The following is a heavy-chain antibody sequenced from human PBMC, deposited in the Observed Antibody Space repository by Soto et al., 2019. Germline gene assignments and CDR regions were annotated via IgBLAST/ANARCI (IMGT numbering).Heavy chain of an antibody. Sequence: QVQLVQSGAEVKTPGSSLKVSCTVSGSRFSNYVISWVRQVPGHGLESSGRIIPFFNSTHYAQASQGRVTITAYKSTNTASLELSSLRPDDTAVYYCARQGRGKKAGYNGLVSLGYWGQGTLVTVSS. CDR2: IIPFFNST. J-gene: IGHJ4*02. CDR1: GSRFSNYV. D-gene: IGHD2-2*02. CDR3: ARQGRGKKAGYNGLVSLGY. V-gene: IGHV1-69*06.